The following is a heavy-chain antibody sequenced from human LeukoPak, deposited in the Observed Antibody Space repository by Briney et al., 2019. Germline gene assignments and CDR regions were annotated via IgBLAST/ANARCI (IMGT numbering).Heavy chain of an antibody. CDR2: IYYSGST. Sequence: SETLSLTCSVSGGSISSGPYFWSWIRQPPGKGLEWIGYIYYSGSTYYNPSLKSRVTISVDTSKNQFSLKLSSVTAADTAVYYCARERITMIVVDAFDIWGQGTMVTVSS. J-gene: IGHJ3*02. CDR1: GGSISSGPYF. D-gene: IGHD3-22*01. CDR3: ARERITMIVVDAFDI. V-gene: IGHV4-30-4*08.